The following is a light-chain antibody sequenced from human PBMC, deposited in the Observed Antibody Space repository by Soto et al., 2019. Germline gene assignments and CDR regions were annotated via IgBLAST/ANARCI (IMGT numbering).Light chain of an antibody. Sequence: EIVLTQSASTLSLSPGEKATLSCRASQSVSSYLAWYQQKPGQAPRLLIYDASNRATDIPARFSGSGSGTDFTLTISSLEPEDFAVYYCQQRSNWPRTFGQGTKVDIK. V-gene: IGKV3-11*01. CDR2: DAS. CDR3: QQRSNWPRT. J-gene: IGKJ1*01. CDR1: QSVSSY.